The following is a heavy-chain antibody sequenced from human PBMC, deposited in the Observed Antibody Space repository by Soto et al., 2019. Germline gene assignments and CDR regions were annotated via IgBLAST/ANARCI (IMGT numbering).Heavy chain of an antibody. D-gene: IGHD1-26*01. CDR2: IHYSGTT. Sequence: SETLSLTCTVSGGSMRNYFWTWIRQPPGKGLEWIGYIHYSGTTSFFPSYNPSLKSRVTISMDTSKNQVSLKLTSVTAADTAVYYCARDMHAGFTHYFDPWGQGTLVTVSS. V-gene: IGHV4-59*01. CDR1: GGSMRNYF. J-gene: IGHJ5*02. CDR3: ARDMHAGFTHYFDP.